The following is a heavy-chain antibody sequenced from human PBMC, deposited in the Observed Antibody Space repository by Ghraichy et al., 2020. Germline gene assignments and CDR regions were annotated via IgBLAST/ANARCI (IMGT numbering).Heavy chain of an antibody. D-gene: IGHD1-26*01. Sequence: GSLRLSCAASGFTFSTYNMNWVRQAPGKGLEWVSSISGSGTDIYYADSVKGRFTISRDNAKNSLYLQMNSLRADDTALYYCARPAGVSTSGSYSYSPDYWGQGTLVTVSS. V-gene: IGHV3-21*01. CDR1: GFTFSTYN. CDR3: ARPAGVSTSGSYSYSPDY. J-gene: IGHJ4*02. CDR2: ISGSGTDI.